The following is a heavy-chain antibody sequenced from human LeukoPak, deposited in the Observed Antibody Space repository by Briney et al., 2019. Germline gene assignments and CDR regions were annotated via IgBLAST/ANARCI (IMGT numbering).Heavy chain of an antibody. CDR3: ARRGYHDSSGYDY. V-gene: IGHV3-21*06. J-gene: IGHJ4*02. D-gene: IGHD3-22*01. Sequence: GGSRRPSCLAAGLTFSIYAMNWVRQARGKGLEWVSSISGSSSDIYYADSVKGRFTISRDNAKNSVFLQMNNMRAEDTAIYYCARRGYHDSSGYDYWGQGTLVTVSS. CDR1: GLTFSIYA. CDR2: ISGSSSDI.